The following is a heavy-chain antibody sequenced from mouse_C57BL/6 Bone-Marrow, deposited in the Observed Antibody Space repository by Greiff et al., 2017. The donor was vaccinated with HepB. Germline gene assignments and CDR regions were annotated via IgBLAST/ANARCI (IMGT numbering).Heavy chain of an antibody. J-gene: IGHJ3*01. V-gene: IGHV5-17*01. CDR2: ISSGSSTI. CDR3: ARGWLLRLRD. Sequence: EVNVVESGGGLVKPGGSLKLSCAASGFTFSDYGMHWVRQAPEKGLAWVAYISSGSSTIYYADTVKGRFTISRDNAKNTLFLQMTSLRSEDTAMYYCARGWLLRLRDWGQGTLVTVSA. CDR1: GFTFSDYG. D-gene: IGHD2-3*01.